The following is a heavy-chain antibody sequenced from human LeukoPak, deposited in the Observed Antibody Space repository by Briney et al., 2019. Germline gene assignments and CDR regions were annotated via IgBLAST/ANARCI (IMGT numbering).Heavy chain of an antibody. V-gene: IGHV3-23*01. J-gene: IGHJ4*02. CDR2: ISGSGGST. D-gene: IGHD3-10*01. CDR1: GFTFSSYG. CDR3: AKDYQTYGSGSYYPY. Sequence: GGSLRLSCAASGFTFSSYGMSWVRQAPGKGLEWVSAISGSGGSTYYADSVKGRFTISRDNSKNTLYLQMNSLRAEDTAVYYCAKDYQTYGSGSYYPYWGQGTLVTVSS.